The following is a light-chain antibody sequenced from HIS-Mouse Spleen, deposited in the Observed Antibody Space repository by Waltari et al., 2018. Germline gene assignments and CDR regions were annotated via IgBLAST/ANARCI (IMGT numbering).Light chain of an antibody. CDR3: MQALQTPFT. CDR1: QILPHSNGYNY. J-gene: IGKJ3*01. V-gene: IGKV2-28*01. Sequence: DLVMTQSPFSLPVTPGEPASISCRSMQILPHSNGYNYLDWYLQKPGQSPQLMIYLGSNRASGVPDRFSGSGSGTDFTLKISRVEAEDVGVYYCMQALQTPFTFGPGTKVDIK. CDR2: LGS.